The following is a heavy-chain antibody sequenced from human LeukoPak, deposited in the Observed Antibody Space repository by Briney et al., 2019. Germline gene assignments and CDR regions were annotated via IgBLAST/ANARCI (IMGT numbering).Heavy chain of an antibody. CDR2: ISAYNGNT. V-gene: IGHV1-18*01. D-gene: IGHD3-3*01. CDR1: GYTFTSYG. J-gene: IGHJ4*02. Sequence: VASVKVSCKASGYTFTSYGISWVRPAPGQGLEWMGWISAYNGNTNYAQKLQGRVTMTTDTSTSTAYMELRSLRSDDTAVYYCARECLHYDFWSGYSGFLLDYWGQGTLVTVSP. CDR3: ARECLHYDFWSGYSGFLLDY.